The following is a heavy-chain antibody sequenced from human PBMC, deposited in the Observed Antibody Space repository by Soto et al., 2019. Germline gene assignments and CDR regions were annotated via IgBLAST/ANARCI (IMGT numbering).Heavy chain of an antibody. J-gene: IGHJ4*02. CDR1: GFTFSSYA. Sequence: ESGGGVVQPGRSLRLSCAASGFTFSSYAMHWVRQAPGKGLEWVAVISYDGSNKYYADSVKGRFTISRDNSKNTLYLQMNSLRAEDTALYYCASEQLAILRGVLDYWGQGTLVTVSS. CDR2: ISYDGSNK. D-gene: IGHD1-1*01. CDR3: ASEQLAILRGVLDY. V-gene: IGHV3-30-3*01.